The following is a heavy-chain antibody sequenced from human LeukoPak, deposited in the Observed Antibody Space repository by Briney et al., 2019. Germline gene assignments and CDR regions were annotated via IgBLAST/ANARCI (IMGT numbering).Heavy chain of an antibody. J-gene: IGHJ4*02. CDR1: GFTFSSYW. V-gene: IGHV3-74*01. Sequence: PGGSLRLSCAASGFTFSSYWMHWVRQAPGKGLVWVSRINSDGSSTSYADSVKGRFTISRDNAKNTLYLQMNSLRAEDTAVYYCATTRRDYDFWSGYRPIDYRGQGTLVTVSS. CDR3: ATTRRDYDFWSGYRPIDY. CDR2: INSDGSST. D-gene: IGHD3-3*01.